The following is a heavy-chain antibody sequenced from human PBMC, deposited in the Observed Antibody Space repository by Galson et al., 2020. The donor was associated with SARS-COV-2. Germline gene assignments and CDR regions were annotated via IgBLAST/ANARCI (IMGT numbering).Heavy chain of an antibody. J-gene: IGHJ5*02. D-gene: IGHD3-22*01. CDR2: IYYSGST. CDR3: ARDDSSGYFNWFDP. V-gene: IGHV4-30-4*01. CDR1: GGSISSGDYY. Sequence: TCTVSGGSISSGDYYWSWIRQPPGKGLEWIGYIYYSGSTYYNPSLKSRVTISVDTSKNQFSLKLSSVTAADTAVYYCARDDSSGYFNWFDPWGQGTLVTVSS.